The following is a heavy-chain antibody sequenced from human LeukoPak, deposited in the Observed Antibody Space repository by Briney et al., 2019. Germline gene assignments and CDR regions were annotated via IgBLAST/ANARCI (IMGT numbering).Heavy chain of an antibody. CDR1: GGSISSDY. CDR2: IYYSGST. CDR3: ARGHGSYYYDSSGYLLTDY. V-gene: IGHV4-59*01. Sequence: SETLSLTCTVSGGSISSDYWSWIRQPPGKGLEWIGYIYYSGSTNYNPSLKSRVTISVDTSKNQFSLKLSSVTAADTAVYYCARGHGSYYYDSSGYLLTDYWGQGTLVTVSS. J-gene: IGHJ4*02. D-gene: IGHD3-22*01.